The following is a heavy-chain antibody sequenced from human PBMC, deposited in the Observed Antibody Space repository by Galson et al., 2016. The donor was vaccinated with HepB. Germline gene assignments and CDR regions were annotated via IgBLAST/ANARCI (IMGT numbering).Heavy chain of an antibody. CDR2: IWHDGSNK. J-gene: IGHJ4*02. CDR3: AKISVQYSYHYWGFDY. Sequence: SLRLSCAASEFTFSTYGMHWVRQAPGKGLEWVALIWHDGSNKYYADSVKGRFIISRDNPKSTLYLQMNSLRVEDTAVYYCAKISVQYSYHYWGFDYWGQGTLVTVSS. V-gene: IGHV3-33*06. D-gene: IGHD5-18*01. CDR1: EFTFSTYG.